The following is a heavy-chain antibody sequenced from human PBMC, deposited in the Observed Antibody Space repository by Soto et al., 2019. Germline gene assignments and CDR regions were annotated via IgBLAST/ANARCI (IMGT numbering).Heavy chain of an antibody. J-gene: IGHJ4*02. D-gene: IGHD3-22*01. Sequence: LRLSCAASGFSFSSYGMHWVRQAPGKGLEWVAIISYDGSDKYYADSVKGRFTISRDNSKNTLFLQMNSLRAEDTAVYYCAKPYYYSSSGYYYFDSWGQGTLVTVSS. CDR1: GFSFSSYG. V-gene: IGHV3-30*18. CDR2: ISYDGSDK. CDR3: AKPYYYSSSGYYYFDS.